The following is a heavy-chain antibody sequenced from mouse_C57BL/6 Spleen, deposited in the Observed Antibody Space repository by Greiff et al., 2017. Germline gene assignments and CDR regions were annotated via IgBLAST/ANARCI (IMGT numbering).Heavy chain of an antibody. CDR3: TRGGYGSRFDY. CDR1: GFTFSSYA. J-gene: IGHJ2*01. Sequence: DVKLVESGAGLVKPGGSLKLSCAASGFTFSSYAMSWVRQTPEKRLEWVAYISSGGAYIYYADTVNGRFTISRANARNTLYLQMSRLKSEDTALYYCTRGGYGSRFDYWGQGTTLTVAS. V-gene: IGHV5-9-1*02. D-gene: IGHD1-1*01. CDR2: ISSGGAYI.